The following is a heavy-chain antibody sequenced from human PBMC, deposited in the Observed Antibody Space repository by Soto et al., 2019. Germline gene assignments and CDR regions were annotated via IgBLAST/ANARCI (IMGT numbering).Heavy chain of an antibody. CDR1: GFTFSNSW. V-gene: IGHV3-7*01. CDR3: ARGPN. J-gene: IGHJ4*02. CDR2: IKEDGSEK. Sequence: EVQLGESGGDLVQPGGSLRLSCAASGFTFSNSWMSWVRQAPGKGLEWVANIKEDGSEKDYVDSVKGRFTISRDNANNTLYLQMNSLRAEDTAVYYCARGPNWGQRTLVTVSS.